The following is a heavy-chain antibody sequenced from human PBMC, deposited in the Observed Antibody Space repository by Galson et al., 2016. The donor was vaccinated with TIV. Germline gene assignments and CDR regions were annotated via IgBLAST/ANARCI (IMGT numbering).Heavy chain of an antibody. Sequence: SVKVSCKASVNTFASYDTNWVRQATGQGLEWVGGTIPIFGSSNYAQRFQGRVTITTDDSTRDSTSTAYMEQSRLSSEDTAVYYGANSIGGYSFGYFHYWGQGTLVTVSS. CDR3: ANSIGGYSFGYFHY. V-gene: IGHV1-69*05. D-gene: IGHD5-18*01. J-gene: IGHJ4*02. CDR2: TIPIFGSS. CDR1: VNTFASYD.